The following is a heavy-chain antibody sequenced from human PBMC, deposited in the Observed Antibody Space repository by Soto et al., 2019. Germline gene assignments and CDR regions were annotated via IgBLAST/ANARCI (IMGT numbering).Heavy chain of an antibody. D-gene: IGHD3-9*01. J-gene: IGHJ4*02. CDR3: ARDQGGATYYDILTGYYPFDY. Sequence: PGGSLRLSCAASGFTFSSYAMHWVRQAPGKGLEYVSAISSNGGSTYYANSVKGRFTISRDNSKNTLYLQMGSLRAEDMAVYYCARDQGGATYYDILTGYYPFDYWGQGTLVTVSS. V-gene: IGHV3-64*01. CDR2: ISSNGGST. CDR1: GFTFSSYA.